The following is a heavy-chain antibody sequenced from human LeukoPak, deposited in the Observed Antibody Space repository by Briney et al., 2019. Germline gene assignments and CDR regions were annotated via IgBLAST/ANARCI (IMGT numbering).Heavy chain of an antibody. CDR3: ARLRIAVAGYVDY. J-gene: IGHJ4*02. V-gene: IGHV4-39*01. CDR1: GGSISSSSYS. Sequence: SETLSLTCTVSGGSISSSSYSWGWIRQPPGKGLEWIGSIYYSGSTYHNPSLKSRVTISVDTSKNQFSLKLSSVTAADTAVYYCARLRIAVAGYVDYWGQGTLVTVSS. D-gene: IGHD6-19*01. CDR2: IYYSGST.